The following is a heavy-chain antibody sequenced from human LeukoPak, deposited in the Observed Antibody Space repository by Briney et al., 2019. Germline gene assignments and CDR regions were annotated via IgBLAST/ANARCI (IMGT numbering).Heavy chain of an antibody. CDR2: ISYDGSNK. D-gene: IGHD3-3*01. Sequence: GRSLRLSCAASGFTFSSYAMHWVRQAPGKGLEWVAVISYDGSNKYYADSVKGRFTISRDNSKNTLYLQMNSLRAEDTAVYYCSPSGVEEWQGLHFWGQGTLVTVSS. J-gene: IGHJ4*02. CDR3: SPSGVEEWQGLHF. CDR1: GFTFSSYA. V-gene: IGHV3-30-3*01.